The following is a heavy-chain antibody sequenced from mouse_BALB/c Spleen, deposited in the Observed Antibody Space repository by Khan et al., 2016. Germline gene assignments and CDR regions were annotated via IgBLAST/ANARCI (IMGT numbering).Heavy chain of an antibody. CDR2: ISPYNGDT. J-gene: IGHJ2*01. V-gene: IGHV1-26*01. CDR1: GYSFTGYT. Sequence: VQLQQSGPELVKPGASLKISCKASGYSFTGYTMNWVKQSHGEQLEWIGLISPYNGDTSYNQRFTGKATLTVDKSSSTAYMELLSLTSEDSAVYYCARSGYYDYWGQGTTLTVSS. CDR3: ARSGYYDY. D-gene: IGHD2-3*01.